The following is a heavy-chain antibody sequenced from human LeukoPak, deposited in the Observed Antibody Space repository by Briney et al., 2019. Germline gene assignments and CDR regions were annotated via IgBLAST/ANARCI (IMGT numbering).Heavy chain of an antibody. CDR3: ARDWNGSGSPNDF. J-gene: IGHJ4*02. Sequence: GGPLRLSCAVSGFTFSTYWMSWVRQAPGRGLEWVANIKTEGSEKYYVDSVKGRFTISRDNAKNSLYLQMNSLRAEDTAVYYCARDWNGSGSPNDFWGQGTLVTVSS. CDR2: IKTEGSEK. CDR1: GFTFSTYW. V-gene: IGHV3-7*01. D-gene: IGHD3-10*01.